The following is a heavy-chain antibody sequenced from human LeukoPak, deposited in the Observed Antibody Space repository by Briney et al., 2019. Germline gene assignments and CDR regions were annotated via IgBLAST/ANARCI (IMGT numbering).Heavy chain of an antibody. V-gene: IGHV3-66*01. J-gene: IGHJ4*02. D-gene: IGHD6-19*01. Sequence: GGSLRLSCAASGFTVNDYYMSWVRQAPGKGLEWVSIIYSGGITSYADSVKGRFTISRDNSKNTLYLQLNSLRAEDTAVYYCAKDSSGWYWVFFDYWGQGTLVTVSS. CDR3: AKDSSGWYWVFFDY. CDR2: IYSGGIT. CDR1: GFTVNDYY.